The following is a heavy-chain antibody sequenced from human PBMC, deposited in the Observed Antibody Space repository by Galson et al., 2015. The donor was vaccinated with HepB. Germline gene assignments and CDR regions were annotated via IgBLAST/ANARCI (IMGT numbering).Heavy chain of an antibody. CDR2: ISSNGGST. CDR1: GFTFSSYA. D-gene: IGHD4-17*01. J-gene: IGHJ6*02. Sequence: SLRLSCAASGFTFSSYAMHWVRQAPGKGLEYVSAISSNGGSTYYADSVKGRFTISRDNSKNTLYLQMSSLRAEDTAVYYCVKDTTVTTVFGTILYYYYYGMDVWGQGTTVTVSS. V-gene: IGHV3-64D*06. CDR3: VKDTTVTTVFGTILYYYYYGMDV.